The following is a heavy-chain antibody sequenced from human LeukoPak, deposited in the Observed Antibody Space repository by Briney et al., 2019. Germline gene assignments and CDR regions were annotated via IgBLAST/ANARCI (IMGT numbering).Heavy chain of an antibody. CDR1: GGSISSGGYS. D-gene: IGHD5-12*01. CDR2: IYHSGST. Sequence: SETLSLTCAVSGGSISSGGYSWSWIRQPPGKGLEWIGYIYHSGSTYYNPSLKSRVTISVDTSKNQFSLKLSSVTAADTAVYYCARDLGGYDSRLDYWGQGTLVTVSS. V-gene: IGHV4-30-2*05. CDR3: ARDLGGYDSRLDY. J-gene: IGHJ4*02.